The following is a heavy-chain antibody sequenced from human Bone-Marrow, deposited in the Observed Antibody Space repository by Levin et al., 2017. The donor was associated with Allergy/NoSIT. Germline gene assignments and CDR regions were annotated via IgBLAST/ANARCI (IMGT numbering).Heavy chain of an antibody. V-gene: IGHV3-30*18. Sequence: GESLKISCGASGLTFSNYGMHWVRQAPGKGLEWLAVISYDGSKKYYVDSVKGRCTISRDNSNNTLYLQLDSLRPEDTAVYYCAKVVGGTGWYDPFDLWGQGTLVTVSS. CDR3: AKVVGGTGWYDPFDL. D-gene: IGHD6-19*01. CDR2: ISYDGSKK. CDR1: GLTFSNYG. J-gene: IGHJ4*02.